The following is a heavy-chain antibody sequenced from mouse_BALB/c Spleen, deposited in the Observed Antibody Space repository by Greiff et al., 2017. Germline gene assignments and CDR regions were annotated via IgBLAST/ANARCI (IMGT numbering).Heavy chain of an antibody. D-gene: IGHD1-2*01. V-gene: IGHV1S56*01. CDR2: IFPGDGST. CDR1: GYTFTSYA. CDR3: VRSLLRLPYWYFDV. Sequence: VQLQQSGAGLVKPGASVKLSCKASGYTFTSYAINWVRQRPEQGLEWIGWIFPGDGSTKYNEKFKGKATLTTDNSSSTAYMQLSRLTSEDSAVYSWVRSLLRLPYWYFDVWGAGTTVTVSA. J-gene: IGHJ1*01.